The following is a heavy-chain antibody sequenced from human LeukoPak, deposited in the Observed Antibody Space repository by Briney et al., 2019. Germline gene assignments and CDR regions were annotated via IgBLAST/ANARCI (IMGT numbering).Heavy chain of an antibody. CDR3: ARVRYCSSTSCLFPDY. Sequence: ASVKVSCKASGYTFTSYGISWVRQAPGQGLEWMGWIGAYNGNTNYAQKLQGRVTMTTDTSTSTAYMELRSLRSDDTAVYYCARVRYCSSTSCLFPDYWGQGTLVTVSS. CDR1: GYTFTSYG. J-gene: IGHJ4*02. CDR2: IGAYNGNT. V-gene: IGHV1-18*01. D-gene: IGHD2-2*01.